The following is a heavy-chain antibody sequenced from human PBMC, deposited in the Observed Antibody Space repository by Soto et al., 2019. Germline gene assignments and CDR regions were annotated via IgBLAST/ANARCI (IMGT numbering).Heavy chain of an antibody. J-gene: IGHJ4*02. Sequence: AGVSVSCKFSGYTLTELSMHWVRQAPGKGLEWMGGFDPEDGETIYAQKFQGRVTMTEDTSTDTAYTELSSLRSEDTAVYYCATQYCSGGSCYVLYWGQGTLVTV. CDR3: ATQYCSGGSCYVLY. V-gene: IGHV1-24*01. CDR2: FDPEDGET. D-gene: IGHD2-15*01. CDR1: GYTLTELS.